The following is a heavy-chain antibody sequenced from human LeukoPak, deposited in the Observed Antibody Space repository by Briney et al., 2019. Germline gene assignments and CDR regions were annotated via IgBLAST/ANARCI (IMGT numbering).Heavy chain of an antibody. CDR2: IYYSGST. D-gene: IGHD3-3*01. CDR1: GDSFTSGGFY. V-gene: IGHV4-31*03. J-gene: IGHJ3*02. Sequence: SQTLSLTCTVSGDSFTSGGFYWSWIRQHPVKGLEWIGYIYYSGSTYYNPSLKSRISISVDTSKNQFSLKLSSMTAADTAIYYCAKFLGGAGAFDIWGQGTVVTVSS. CDR3: AKFLGGAGAFDI.